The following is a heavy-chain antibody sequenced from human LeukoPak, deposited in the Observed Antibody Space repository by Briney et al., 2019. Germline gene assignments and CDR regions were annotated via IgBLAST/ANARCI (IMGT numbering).Heavy chain of an antibody. J-gene: IGHJ4*02. CDR3: AKEGPGGGGYFDD. Sequence: GGSLRLSCAASGFTFSSYIMSWVRQAPGKGLEWVSLIGGSGDNTYYADSVKGRFTISRDNSKNTLYLRMNSLRADDTAVYYCAKEGPGGGGYFDDWGQGTLVTVSS. CDR2: IGGSGDNT. D-gene: IGHD3-16*01. CDR1: GFTFSSYI. V-gene: IGHV3-23*01.